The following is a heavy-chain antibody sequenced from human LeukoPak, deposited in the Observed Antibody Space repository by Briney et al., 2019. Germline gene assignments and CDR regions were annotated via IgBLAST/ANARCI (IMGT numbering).Heavy chain of an antibody. CDR3: ARESWVGEFDY. V-gene: IGHV3-53*01. Sequence: PGGSLRLSCVASGFTFSSYWMSWVRQAPGKGLEWVSVIYSGGSTYYADSVKGRFTISRDNSKNTLYLQMNSLRAEDTAVYYCARESWVGEFDYWGQGTLVTVSS. CDR2: IYSGGST. J-gene: IGHJ4*02. CDR1: GFTFSSYW. D-gene: IGHD6-13*01.